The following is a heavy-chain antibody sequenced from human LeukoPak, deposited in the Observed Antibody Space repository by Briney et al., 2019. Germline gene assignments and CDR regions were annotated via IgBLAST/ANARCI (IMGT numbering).Heavy chain of an antibody. CDR1: GFTFSSYS. D-gene: IGHD1-26*01. CDR3: ARGSGSYDY. Sequence: AGGSLRLSCAASGFTFSSYSMNWVRQAPGKGLEWVSSISSTSTYIYYADSVKGRFTISRDNAKNSLYLQMNSLRVEDTAVYYCARGSGSYDYWGQGTLVTVSS. J-gene: IGHJ4*02. V-gene: IGHV3-21*01. CDR2: ISSTSTYI.